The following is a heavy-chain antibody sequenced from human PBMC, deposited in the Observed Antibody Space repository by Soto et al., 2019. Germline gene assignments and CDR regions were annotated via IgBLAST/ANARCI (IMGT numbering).Heavy chain of an antibody. CDR3: AKELSYMRPYYYYGMDV. D-gene: IGHD3-10*01. CDR1: GFTFSSYG. CDR2: ISYDGSNK. J-gene: IGHJ6*02. V-gene: IGHV3-30*18. Sequence: QVQLVESGGGVVQPGRSLRLSCAASGFTFSSYGMHWVRQAPGKGLEWVAVISYDGSNKYYADSVKGRFTISRDNSTNTLYLQMNSLRAEDTAVYYCAKELSYMRPYYYYGMDVWGQGTTVTVSS.